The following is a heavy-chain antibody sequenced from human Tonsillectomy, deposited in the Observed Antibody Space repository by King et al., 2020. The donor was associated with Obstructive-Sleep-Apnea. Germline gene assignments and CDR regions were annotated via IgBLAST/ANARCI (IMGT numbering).Heavy chain of an antibody. Sequence: QLQESGPGLVKPSETLSLTCTVSGYSISSGYYWGWIRQPPGKGLEWIGSIYHSGSTYYNPSLKSRVTISVDTSKNQFSLKLSSVTAADTAVYYCGTSMVLELPTGYWGQGTLVTVSS. CDR1: GYSISSGYY. D-gene: IGHD1-7*01. J-gene: IGHJ4*02. V-gene: IGHV4-38-2*02. CDR3: GTSMVLELPTGY. CDR2: IYHSGST.